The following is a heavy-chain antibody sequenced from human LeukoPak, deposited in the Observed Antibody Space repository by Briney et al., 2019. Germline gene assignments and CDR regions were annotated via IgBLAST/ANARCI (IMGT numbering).Heavy chain of an antibody. V-gene: IGHV1-2*02. J-gene: IGHJ5*02. CDR3: ARAARIAAAGTSWLDP. CDR2: INPNSGGT. D-gene: IGHD6-13*01. Sequence: ASVKVSCKASGYTFTGYYMHWVRQAPGQGLEWMGWINPNSGGTNYAQKFQGRVTMTRDTSISTAYMELSRLRSDDTAVYYCARAARIAAAGTSWLDPWGQGTLVTVSS. CDR1: GYTFTGYY.